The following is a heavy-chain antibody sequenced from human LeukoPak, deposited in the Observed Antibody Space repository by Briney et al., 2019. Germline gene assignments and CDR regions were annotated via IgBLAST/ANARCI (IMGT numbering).Heavy chain of an antibody. D-gene: IGHD2/OR15-2a*01. J-gene: IGHJ5*02. CDR1: GGSISSYY. V-gene: IGHV4-4*07. CDR2: IYTSGST. CDR3: ARDRIVSRGRLTPNWFDP. Sequence: MASETLSLTCTVSGGSISSYYWSWIRQPAGKGLEWIGRIYTSGSTNYNPSLKSRVTMSVDTSKNQFSLKLSSVTAADTAVYYCARDRIVSRGRLTPNWFDPWGQGTLVTVSS.